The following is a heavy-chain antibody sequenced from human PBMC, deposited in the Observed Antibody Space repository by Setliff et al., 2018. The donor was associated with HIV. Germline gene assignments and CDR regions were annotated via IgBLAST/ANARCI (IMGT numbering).Heavy chain of an antibody. CDR3: ARSGRIAVAGTMYY. CDR2: INTNTGNP. CDR1: GYTFTSYT. J-gene: IGHJ4*02. V-gene: IGHV7-4-1*02. Sequence: ASVKVSCKASGYTFTSYTMNWVRQAPGQGLQWMGWINTNTGNPTYAQGFTGRFVFSLDTSVSTAYLQISSLKAEDTAVYFCARSGRIAVAGTMYYWGQGTLVTVSS. D-gene: IGHD6-19*01.